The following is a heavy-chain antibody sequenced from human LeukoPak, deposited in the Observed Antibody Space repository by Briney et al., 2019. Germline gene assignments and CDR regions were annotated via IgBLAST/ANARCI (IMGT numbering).Heavy chain of an antibody. Sequence: ASVKVSCKASGYTFTSYGISWVRQAPGQGLEWMGWISAYNGNTNYAQKLQGRVTMTTDTSTSTAYMELRSLRSDDTAVYYCARGRGQWLVPSGLDYWGQGTLVTVSS. CDR1: GYTFTSYG. J-gene: IGHJ4*02. D-gene: IGHD6-19*01. CDR2: ISAYNGNT. CDR3: ARGRGQWLVPSGLDY. V-gene: IGHV1-18*01.